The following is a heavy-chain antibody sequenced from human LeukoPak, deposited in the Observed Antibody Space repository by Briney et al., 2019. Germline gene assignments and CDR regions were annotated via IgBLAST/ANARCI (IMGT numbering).Heavy chain of an antibody. CDR2: ISRNSGSI. CDR3: AKGYQLLSSPLDY. V-gene: IGHV3-9*01. D-gene: IGHD2-2*01. CDR1: GFTFDDYA. Sequence: GRSLRLSCAASGFTFDDYAMHWVRQAPGKGLEWVSGISRNSGSIGYADSVKGRFTISRDNAKNSLYLQMNSLRAEDTALYYCAKGYQLLSSPLDYWGQGTLVTVSS. J-gene: IGHJ4*02.